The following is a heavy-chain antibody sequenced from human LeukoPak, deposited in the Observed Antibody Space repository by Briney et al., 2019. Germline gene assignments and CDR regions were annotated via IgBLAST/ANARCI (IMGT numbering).Heavy chain of an antibody. CDR2: ISYDGSNK. D-gene: IGHD4-17*01. J-gene: IGHJ6*03. CDR1: GFTFSTYG. CDR3: AKEVSYGDYLVWSGYYYYYYMDV. Sequence: PGGSLRLSCAASGFTFSTYGSHWVRRAPGKGLEWVAVISYDGSNKYYADSVKGRFTISRDNSKNTLYLQTNSLRAEDTAVYYCAKEVSYGDYLVWSGYYYYYYMDVWGKGTTVTVSS. V-gene: IGHV3-30*18.